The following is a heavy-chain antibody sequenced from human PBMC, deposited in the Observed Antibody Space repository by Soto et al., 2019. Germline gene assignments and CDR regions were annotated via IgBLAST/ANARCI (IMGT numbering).Heavy chain of an antibody. CDR3: ARANIVVVTATATGDAFDI. J-gene: IGHJ3*02. CDR1: GGTFSSYA. Sequence: PSVKVSCKASGGTFSSYAISWVRQAPGQGLEWMGGIIPIFGTANYAQKFQGRVTITADESTSTAYMELSSLRSEDTAVYYCARANIVVVTATATGDAFDIWGQGTMVTVSS. V-gene: IGHV1-69*13. D-gene: IGHD2-21*02. CDR2: IIPIFGTA.